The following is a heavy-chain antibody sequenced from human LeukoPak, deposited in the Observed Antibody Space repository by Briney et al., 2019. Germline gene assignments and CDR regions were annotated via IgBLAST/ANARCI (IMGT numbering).Heavy chain of an antibody. D-gene: IGHD6-13*01. J-gene: IGHJ4*02. CDR2: IYYSGST. Sequence: SETLSLTCTVSGGSISSGGYYCSWIRQHPGKGLEWIRYIYYSGSTYYNPSLKSRVTISVDTSKNQFSLKLSSVTAADTAVYYCARRRAAAGYFAYWGQGTLVTVSS. CDR3: ARRRAAAGYFAY. V-gene: IGHV4-31*03. CDR1: GGSISSGGYY.